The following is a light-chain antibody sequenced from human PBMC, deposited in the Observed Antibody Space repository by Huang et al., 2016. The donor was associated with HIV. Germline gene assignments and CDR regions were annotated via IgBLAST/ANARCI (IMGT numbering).Light chain of an antibody. J-gene: IGKJ1*01. V-gene: IGKV1-17*03. Sequence: DIQLTQSPSAMSASVGDRVSITCRASQDFSDYLAWFQQKPGGAPTRLIYAASSLQSGIPSRFRGSRSGTQFTLTSSSLQPEDFAPYYCLQHHGYPRTFGQGTNV. CDR3: LQHHGYPRT. CDR1: QDFSDY. CDR2: AAS.